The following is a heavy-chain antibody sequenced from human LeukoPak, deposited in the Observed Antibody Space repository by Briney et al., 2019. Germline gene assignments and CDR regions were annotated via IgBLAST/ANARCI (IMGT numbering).Heavy chain of an antibody. V-gene: IGHV5-51*01. Sequence: HGESLKISCKGSGYSFPNYWIGWVRQMPGKGLEWMGIIYPGYSHTRYSPSFQDQVTISVDKSISTAYPQWSSLKASDTAMYYCARGPYAYTSSATRRSYNWFDPWGQGSLVTVSS. CDR3: ARGPYAYTSSATRRSYNWFDP. D-gene: IGHD2-2*02. J-gene: IGHJ5*02. CDR2: IYPGYSHT. CDR1: GYSFPNYW.